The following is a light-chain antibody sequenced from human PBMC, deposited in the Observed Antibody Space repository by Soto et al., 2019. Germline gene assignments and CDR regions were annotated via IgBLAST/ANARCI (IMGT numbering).Light chain of an antibody. CDR1: SSNIGGNS. V-gene: IGLV1-51*01. CDR2: DDN. Sequence: QSVLTQPPSVSAAPGQKVTISCSGSSSNIGGNSVSWYQQLPGTAPKLLIYDDNKRPSGIPDRFSGSKSGTSATLGISGLRSDDEADYFCATWDDSLNGFYVFGTGTKSPS. J-gene: IGLJ1*01. CDR3: ATWDDSLNGFYV.